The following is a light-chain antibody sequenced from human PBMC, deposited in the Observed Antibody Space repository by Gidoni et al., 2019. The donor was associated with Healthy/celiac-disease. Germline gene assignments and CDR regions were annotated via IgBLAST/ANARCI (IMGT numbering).Light chain of an antibody. CDR1: SSEVGGYNY. CDR3: SSYTSSSTVV. Sequence: QSALTQPASVSGSPGQSIPISCTGTSSEVGGYNYVSWYQQHPGKAPKLMIYEVSNRPSGVSNRFSGSKSGNTASLTISGLQAEDEADYYCSSYTSSSTVVFGGGTKLTVL. J-gene: IGLJ2*01. CDR2: EVS. V-gene: IGLV2-14*01.